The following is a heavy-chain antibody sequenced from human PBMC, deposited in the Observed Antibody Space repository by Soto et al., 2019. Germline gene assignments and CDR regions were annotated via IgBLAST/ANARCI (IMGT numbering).Heavy chain of an antibody. CDR2: ISSSGSTI. D-gene: IGHD3-10*01. CDR3: ARVGQVFPYYFDY. V-gene: IGHV3-48*03. J-gene: IGHJ4*02. CDR1: GFTFSSYE. Sequence: GGSLRLSCAASGFTFSSYEMNWVRQAPGKGLEWVSYISSSGSTIYYADSVKGRFTISRDNAKNSLYLQMNSLRAEDTAVYYCARVGQVFPYYFDYWGQGTLVTVSS.